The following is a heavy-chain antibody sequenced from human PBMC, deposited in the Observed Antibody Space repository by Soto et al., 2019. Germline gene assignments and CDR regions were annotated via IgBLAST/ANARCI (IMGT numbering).Heavy chain of an antibody. CDR2: IVVASTNT. D-gene: IGHD2-21*02. CDR3: GAEVDSGDDFPHLAY. Sequence: SVKVSCKTSGFTFTNSAVQWVQQARGQRLEWIGWIVVASTNTNYAQKVQERVTITRDMSTNTAYMELSSLTSEDTAVYYCGAEVDSGDDFPHLAYRGKGTGVPVSP. V-gene: IGHV1-58*01. J-gene: IGHJ4*02. CDR1: GFTFTNSA.